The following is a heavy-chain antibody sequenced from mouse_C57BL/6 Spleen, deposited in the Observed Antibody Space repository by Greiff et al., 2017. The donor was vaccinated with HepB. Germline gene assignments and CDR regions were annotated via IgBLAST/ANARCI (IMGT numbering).Heavy chain of an antibody. D-gene: IGHD1-1*01. J-gene: IGHJ1*03. V-gene: IGHV5-4*01. Sequence: EVKLMESGGGLVKPGGSLKLSCAASGFTFSSYAMSWVRQTPEKRLEWVATISDGGSYTYYPDNVKGRFTISRDNAKNNLYLQMSHLKSEDTAMYYCARDYGSSLRYFDVWGTGTTVTVSS. CDR1: GFTFSSYA. CDR3: ARDYGSSLRYFDV. CDR2: ISDGGSYT.